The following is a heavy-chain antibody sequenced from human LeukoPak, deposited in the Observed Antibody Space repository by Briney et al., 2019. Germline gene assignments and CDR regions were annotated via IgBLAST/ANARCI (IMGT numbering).Heavy chain of an antibody. J-gene: IGHJ4*02. V-gene: IGHV3-9*01. CDR3: LPADGYGY. CDR1: GFTFDDYA. Sequence: GGSLRLSCAASGFTFDDYAMHWVRQAPGKGLEWVSGISWNSGSIGYADSVKGRFTISRDNAKNSLYLQMNSLRAEDTAVYYCLPADGYGYWGQGTLVTVSS. D-gene: IGHD5-24*01. CDR2: ISWNSGSI.